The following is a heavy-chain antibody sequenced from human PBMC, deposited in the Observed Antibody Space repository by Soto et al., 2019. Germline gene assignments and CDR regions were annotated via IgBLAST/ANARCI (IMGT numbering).Heavy chain of an antibody. CDR2: INPHSGGT. J-gene: IGHJ4*02. Sequence: XSVKVSCKTSGYTFTGYYIYWVRQAPGQGLEWMGWINPHSGGTDSSQKFQGRVTMTRDTSINTAYMELSSLRSEDTAVYYCATQSPDYAKRDFDYWGQGTLVTVSS. D-gene: IGHD4-17*01. CDR3: ATQSPDYAKRDFDY. V-gene: IGHV1-2*02. CDR1: GYTFTGYY.